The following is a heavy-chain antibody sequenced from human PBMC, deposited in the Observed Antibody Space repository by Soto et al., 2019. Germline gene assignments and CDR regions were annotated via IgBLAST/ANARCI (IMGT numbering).Heavy chain of an antibody. D-gene: IGHD3-16*01. CDR3: GIVDMITLGGITGPNDAFDR. CDR2: TYHSGNP. Sequence: SETLSLTCGVSGDTISTGGYSWAWIRQPPGKAQEWIGHTYHSGNPYYNPSIKSRDTISGNKSENQFSLRVTSATAADTAVYYCGIVDMITLGGITGPNDAFDRWGQGKMVTVSS. J-gene: IGHJ3*01. CDR1: GDTISTGGYS. V-gene: IGHV4-30-2*05.